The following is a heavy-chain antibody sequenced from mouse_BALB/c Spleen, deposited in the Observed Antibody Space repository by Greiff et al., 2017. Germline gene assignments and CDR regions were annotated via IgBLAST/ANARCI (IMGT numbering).Heavy chain of an antibody. V-gene: IGHV5-9-4*01. CDR1: GFTFSSYA. CDR3: ARDRGDYAMDY. J-gene: IGHJ4*01. CDR2: ISSGGSYT. Sequence: EVQLVESGGGLVKPGGSLKLSCAASGFTFSSYAMSWVRQSPETRLEWVAEISSGGSYTYYPDTVTGRFTISRDNAKNTLYLEMSSLRSEDTAMYYCARDRGDYAMDYWGQGTSVTVSS.